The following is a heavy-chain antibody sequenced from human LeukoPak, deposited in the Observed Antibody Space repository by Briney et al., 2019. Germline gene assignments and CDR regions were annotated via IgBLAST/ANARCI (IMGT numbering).Heavy chain of an antibody. V-gene: IGHV4-39*01. CDR2: IYYSGNT. D-gene: IGHD3-22*01. CDR1: GGSISSYY. J-gene: IGHJ4*02. Sequence: SDTLSLTCTVSGGSISSYYWRWIRQPPGKGLEWIGSIYYSGNTYYNPSLKSRVAISMDTSKNQFSLKLTSVTAADTAVYYCARQFYHDSSGADYWGQGALVTVSS. CDR3: ARQFYHDSSGADY.